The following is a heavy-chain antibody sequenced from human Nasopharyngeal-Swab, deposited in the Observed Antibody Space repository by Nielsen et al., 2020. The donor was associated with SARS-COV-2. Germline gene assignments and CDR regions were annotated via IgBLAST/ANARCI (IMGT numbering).Heavy chain of an antibody. CDR2: IYPRDSDT. Sequence: GGSLRLSCKGFGYRFSSYWVGWVRQMPGKGLEWMGIIYPRDSDTSYSPSFQGQVTISADKSISTAYLQWSSLKASDTAMYYCVRPEGVATSFKYYFQYGMDVWGQGTLVTVSS. CDR1: GYRFSSYW. V-gene: IGHV5-51*01. CDR3: VRPEGVATSFKYYFQYGMDV. D-gene: IGHD5-12*01. J-gene: IGHJ6*02.